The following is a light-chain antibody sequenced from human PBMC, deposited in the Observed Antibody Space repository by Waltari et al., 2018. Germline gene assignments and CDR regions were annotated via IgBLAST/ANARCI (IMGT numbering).Light chain of an antibody. CDR1: KNLFYGSNNKNY. CDR2: WAS. J-gene: IGKJ2*01. V-gene: IGKV4-1*01. CDR3: QQYYSTPPT. Sequence: DVVMTKSLDSLAVSMGGGATINCKPIKNLFYGSNNKNYFGWYQQKPGQPPKLLIYWASTRESGVPDRFSGSGSGTDFTLTISSLQAEDVAVYYCQQYYSTPPTFGQGTKLEIK.